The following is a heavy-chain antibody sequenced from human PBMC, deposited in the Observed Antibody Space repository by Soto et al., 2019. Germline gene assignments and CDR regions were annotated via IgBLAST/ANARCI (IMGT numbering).Heavy chain of an antibody. J-gene: IGHJ4*02. D-gene: IGHD6-13*01. Sequence: EVQLVESGGGLVQPGGSLKLSCAASGFTFSDSTVHWVRQASGKGLEWVGRIRSKADSYATAYAASVKGRFTISRDDSQNTAYLQMSSLKNEDTAVYYCTVRQLENWGQGTLVTVSS. V-gene: IGHV3-73*01. CDR3: TVRQLEN. CDR2: IRSKADSYAT. CDR1: GFTFSDST.